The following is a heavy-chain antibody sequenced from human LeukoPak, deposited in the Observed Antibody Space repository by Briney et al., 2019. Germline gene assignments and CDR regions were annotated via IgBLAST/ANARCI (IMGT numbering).Heavy chain of an antibody. J-gene: IGHJ4*02. CDR3: ATHGGDGPGSSNFDY. CDR1: GGSISNSDYY. D-gene: IGHD3-10*01. Sequence: SETLSLTCTVSGGSISNSDYYCGWTRQPPGKALGWIGSIYYSGSTLHNPSLMSRVTMSVDTSKNQFTLKLSSVTAADTAVYYCATHGGDGPGSSNFDYWGQGTLVTVSS. CDR2: IYYSGST. V-gene: IGHV4-39*01.